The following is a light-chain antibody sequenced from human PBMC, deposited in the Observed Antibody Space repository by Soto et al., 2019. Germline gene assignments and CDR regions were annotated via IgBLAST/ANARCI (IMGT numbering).Light chain of an antibody. V-gene: IGKV3-20*01. CDR2: GAS. CDR1: QYIISNY. J-gene: IGKJ1*01. Sequence: EIVLTQSPGTLSLSPGERATLSCRASQYIISNYLAWYQQKPGQAPSLLIYGASSRATGIPDRFSGSGSETDFTLTISRLEPEDFAVYYCQQYGNSPRTFGQGTKVDIK. CDR3: QQYGNSPRT.